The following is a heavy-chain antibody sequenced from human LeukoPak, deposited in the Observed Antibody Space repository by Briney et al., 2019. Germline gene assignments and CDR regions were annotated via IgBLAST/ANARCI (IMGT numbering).Heavy chain of an antibody. Sequence: PSETLSLTCTVSGGSINTDSAYWGWIRQAPEKGLEWLGTIYYNGVTYYNPSLKSRLTTSIDTSKNQFSLKLSSVTAADTAVYYCARGFGLSLSPHLYWGQGTLVTVSS. J-gene: IGHJ4*02. CDR1: GGSINTDSAY. D-gene: IGHD3-16*02. V-gene: IGHV4-39*07. CDR2: IYYNGVT. CDR3: ARGFGLSLSPHLY.